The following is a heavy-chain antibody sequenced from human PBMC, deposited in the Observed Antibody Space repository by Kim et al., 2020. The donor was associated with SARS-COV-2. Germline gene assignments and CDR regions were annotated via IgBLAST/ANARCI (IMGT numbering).Heavy chain of an antibody. CDR1: GGSISSYY. Sequence: SETLSLTCTVSGGSISSYYWSWIRQPPGKGLEWIGYIYYSGSTNYNPSLKSRVTISVDTSKNQFSLKLSSVTAADTAVYYCARQGPDTYYYDSSGYTPF. CDR2: IYYSGST. D-gene: IGHD3-22*01. CDR3: ARQGPDTYYYDSSGYTPF. V-gene: IGHV4-59*08. J-gene: IGHJ3*01.